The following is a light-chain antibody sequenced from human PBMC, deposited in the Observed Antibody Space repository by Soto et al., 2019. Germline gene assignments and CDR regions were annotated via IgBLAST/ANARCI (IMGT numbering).Light chain of an antibody. Sequence: DIQMTQSPSSLSASVGDRVTITCRASQSISNYLNWYQQKPGKAPKLLMYAASSLQSEVPSRFSGSGSGTDFTLTISSLQPEDFATYYCQQSYRTPRTFGQGTKVEIK. CDR2: AAS. CDR1: QSISNY. V-gene: IGKV1-39*01. CDR3: QQSYRTPRT. J-gene: IGKJ1*01.